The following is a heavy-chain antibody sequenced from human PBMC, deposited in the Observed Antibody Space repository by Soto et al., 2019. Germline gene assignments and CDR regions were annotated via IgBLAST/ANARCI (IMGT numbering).Heavy chain of an antibody. CDR3: ARSPPAVGFIAAAGTFPLDFGNYYGMDV. CDR2: INPNSGGT. D-gene: IGHD6-13*01. J-gene: IGHJ6*02. V-gene: IGHV1-2*04. Sequence: ASVKVSCKASGYTFTGYYMHWVRQAPGQGLEWMGWINPNSGGTNYAQKFQGWVTMTRDTSISTAYMELSRLGSEDTAVYYCARSPPAVGFIAAAGTFPLDFGNYYGMDVWGQGTTVTVSS. CDR1: GYTFTGYY.